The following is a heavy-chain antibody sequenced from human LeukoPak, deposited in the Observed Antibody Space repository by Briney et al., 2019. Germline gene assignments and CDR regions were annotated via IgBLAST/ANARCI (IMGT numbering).Heavy chain of an antibody. Sequence: SETLSLTCAVYGGSFSGYYWGWIRQPPGKGLEWIGEINHSGSTNYNPSLKSRVTISVDTSKNQFSLKLSSVTAADTAVYYCARSSSWRASDYWGQGTLVTVSS. V-gene: IGHV4-34*01. CDR3: ARSSSWRASDY. CDR1: GGSFSGYY. CDR2: INHSGST. J-gene: IGHJ4*02. D-gene: IGHD6-13*01.